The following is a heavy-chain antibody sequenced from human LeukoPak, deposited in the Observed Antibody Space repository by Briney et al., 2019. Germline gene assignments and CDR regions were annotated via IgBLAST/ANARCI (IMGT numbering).Heavy chain of an antibody. CDR1: GGTFSSYA. D-gene: IGHD5-18*01. J-gene: IGHJ3*02. CDR2: IIAYNGNT. CDR3: VRTRDTAMVIDI. V-gene: IGHV1-18*01. Sequence: ASVKVSCKASGGTFSSYAISWVRQAPGQGLEWMGGIIAYNGNTNYAQKLQGRVTMTTDTSTSTAYMELRSLRSDDTAVYYCVRTRDTAMVIDIWGQGTMVTVSS.